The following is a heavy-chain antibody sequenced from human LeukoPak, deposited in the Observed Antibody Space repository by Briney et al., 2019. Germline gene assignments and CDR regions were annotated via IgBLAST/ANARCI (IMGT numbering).Heavy chain of an antibody. J-gene: IGHJ4*02. CDR3: ARGQCDRSAYCPPDY. Sequence: TPSETLSLTSAVSGGSISSYYWSWIRQPAGKGLEWIGDIYYSGSTNYNPSLMSRVIISADTSKNQFSLKLSSVTAADTAVYYCARGQCDRSAYCPPDYWGQGTLVTVSS. V-gene: IGHV4-59*01. CDR1: GGSISSYY. CDR2: IYYSGST. D-gene: IGHD3-22*01.